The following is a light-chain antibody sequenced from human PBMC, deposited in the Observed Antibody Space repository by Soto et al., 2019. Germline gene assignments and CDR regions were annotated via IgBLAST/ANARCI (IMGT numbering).Light chain of an antibody. CDR3: SSYTTSTPLV. CDR2: EVS. J-gene: IGLJ3*02. CDR1: SSDVGGYNY. V-gene: IGLV2-14*01. Sequence: QSVLTQPASVSGSPGQSITISCTGTSSDVGGYNYVSWYQQHPGKAPKLMIYEVSNRPSGISYRFSGSKSGNTASLTISGLQAEDGADYYCSSYTTSTPLVFGRGTKLTVL.